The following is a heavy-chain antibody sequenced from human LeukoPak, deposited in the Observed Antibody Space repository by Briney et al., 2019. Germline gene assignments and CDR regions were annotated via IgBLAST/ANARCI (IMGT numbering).Heavy chain of an antibody. J-gene: IGHJ5*02. CDR3: ARGLVLRYFDWLLYQYNWFDP. Sequence: GASVKVSCKASGYTFTGYYMHWVRQAPGQGLEWMGWMNPNSGNTGYAQKFQGRVTMTRNTSISTAYMELSSLRSEDTAVYYCARGLVLRYFDWLLYQYNWFDPWGQGTLVTVSS. CDR2: MNPNSGNT. V-gene: IGHV1-8*02. D-gene: IGHD3-9*01. CDR1: GYTFTGYY.